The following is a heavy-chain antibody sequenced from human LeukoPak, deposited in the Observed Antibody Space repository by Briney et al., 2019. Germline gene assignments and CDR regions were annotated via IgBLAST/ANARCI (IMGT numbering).Heavy chain of an antibody. J-gene: IGHJ4*02. CDR1: GYTFTSYG. Sequence: ASVKVSCKASGYTFTSYGISWVRQAPGQGLEWMGWISAYNGNTNYAQKLQGRVTMTTDTSTSTAYMELRSLRSDDTAVYYCARGYYYDSSGYYYPNFYFDYWGQGTLVTVSS. CDR2: ISAYNGNT. V-gene: IGHV1-18*01. CDR3: ARGYYYDSSGYYYPNFYFDY. D-gene: IGHD3-22*01.